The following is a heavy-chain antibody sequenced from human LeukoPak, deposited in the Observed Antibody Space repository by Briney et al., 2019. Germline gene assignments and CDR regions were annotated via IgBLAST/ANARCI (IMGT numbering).Heavy chain of an antibody. CDR3: ARDDPIDY. CDR1: GXTFSSYS. Sequence: GGSLRLSCAASGXTFSSYSMNWVRQAPGKGLEWVSYITGGSRTIYYADSVKGRFTISRDNAKNSLYLQMNSLSDEDSAVYYCARDDPIDYWGRGTLVTVSS. CDR2: ITGGSRTI. J-gene: IGHJ4*02. V-gene: IGHV3-48*02.